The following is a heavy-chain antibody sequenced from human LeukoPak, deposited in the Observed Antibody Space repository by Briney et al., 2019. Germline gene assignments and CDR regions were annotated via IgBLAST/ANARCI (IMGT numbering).Heavy chain of an antibody. CDR3: AKDLSSWGSMGRGAFDI. J-gene: IGHJ3*02. CDR1: GFTFSSYA. V-gene: IGHV3-23*01. Sequence: GGSLRLSCAASGFTFSSYAMSWVRQAPGKGLEWVSAISGSGGSTYYADSVEGRFTISRDNSKNTLYLQMNSLRAEDTAVYYCAKDLSSWGSMGRGAFDIWGQGTMVTVSS. CDR2: ISGSGGST. D-gene: IGHD3-10*01.